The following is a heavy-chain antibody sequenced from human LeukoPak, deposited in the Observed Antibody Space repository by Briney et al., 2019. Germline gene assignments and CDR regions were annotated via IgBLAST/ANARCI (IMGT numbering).Heavy chain of an antibody. D-gene: IGHD2-8*01. J-gene: IGHJ1*01. Sequence: ASVKVSCKVSGDTLTELSMHWVRQPPGKGLEWMGGFDPEDGETIYAQRFQGRVTMTEDTVTDTAHMELSSLTSEDTAVYYCATAGIVLATGAEFLHHWGQGTLVTVSS. CDR2: FDPEDGET. CDR3: ATAGIVLATGAEFLHH. CDR1: GDTLTELS. V-gene: IGHV1-24*01.